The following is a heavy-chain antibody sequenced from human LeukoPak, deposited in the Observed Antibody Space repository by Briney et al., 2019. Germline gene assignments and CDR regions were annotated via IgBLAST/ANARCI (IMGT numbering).Heavy chain of an antibody. J-gene: IGHJ4*02. CDR3: ARGRRRFDY. CDR1: GFNFSDYY. V-gene: IGHV3-11*01. Sequence: GGSLRLSCAASGFNFSDYYMSWIRQAPGKGLEWVSYISSSGFSTYYAGSVKGRFTISRDNARNSLYLQMNSLAPEDTALYYCARGRRRFDYWGQGTLVSVSS. CDR2: ISSSGFST.